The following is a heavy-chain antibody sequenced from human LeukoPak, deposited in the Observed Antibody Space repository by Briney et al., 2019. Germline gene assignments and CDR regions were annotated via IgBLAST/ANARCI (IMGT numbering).Heavy chain of an antibody. V-gene: IGHV4-34*01. CDR3: ARLRDYYDSSGYYGY. J-gene: IGHJ4*02. Sequence: SSETLSLTCAVYGGSFSGYYWNWIRKPPGKGLEWIGEINNSGSTNYNPSLKSRVTISVDTSKNQFSLKLSSVTAADTAVYYCARLRDYYDSSGYYGYWGQGTLVTVSS. D-gene: IGHD3-22*01. CDR2: INNSGST. CDR1: GGSFSGYY.